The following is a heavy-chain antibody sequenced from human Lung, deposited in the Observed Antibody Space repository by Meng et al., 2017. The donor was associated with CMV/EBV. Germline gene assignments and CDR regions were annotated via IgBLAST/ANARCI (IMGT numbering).Heavy chain of an antibody. CDR1: GFTFSRYG. CDR3: AKCSSTSCRYFDY. CDR2: MYSGGSST. J-gene: IGHJ4*01. D-gene: IGHD2-2*01. Sequence: GGSLRLSCAASGFTFSRYGMSWVRQAPGKGLEWVSVMYSGGSSTFYADSVQGRFTISRDESKNTLYLQTNSLRDEDTVLYYCAKCSSTSCRYFDYGGQGTXVTVSS. V-gene: IGHV3-23*03.